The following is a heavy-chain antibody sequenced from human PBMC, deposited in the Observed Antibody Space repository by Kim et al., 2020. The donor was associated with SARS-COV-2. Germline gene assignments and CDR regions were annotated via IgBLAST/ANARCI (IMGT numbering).Heavy chain of an antibody. Sequence: GGSLRLSCAASGFRFSTYSMNWVRQAPGEGLEWVSSISPSSSYIYYADSVKGRFTISRDNAKNSLHLQMNSLRAEDTAVYYCASWGCSGSSCYSEPSKGYWGQGTLVTVSS. D-gene: IGHD2-15*01. CDR1: GFRFSTYS. V-gene: IGHV3-21*01. CDR2: ISPSSSYI. J-gene: IGHJ4*02. CDR3: ASWGCSGSSCYSEPSKGY.